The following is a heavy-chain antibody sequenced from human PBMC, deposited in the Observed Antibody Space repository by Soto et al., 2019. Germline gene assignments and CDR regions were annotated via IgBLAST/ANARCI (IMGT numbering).Heavy chain of an antibody. CDR1: GYTFTGYY. D-gene: IGHD3-22*01. CDR3: ARENDYDSSGPIDY. Sequence: QVQLVQSGAEVKKPGASVKVSCKASGYTFTGYYMHWVRQAPGQGLEWMGWINPNSGGTNYAQKCQGRVTMTRDTSISTAYMERSRLRSDDTAVYYCARENDYDSSGPIDYGGQGTLVTVAS. CDR2: INPNSGGT. V-gene: IGHV1-2*02. J-gene: IGHJ4*02.